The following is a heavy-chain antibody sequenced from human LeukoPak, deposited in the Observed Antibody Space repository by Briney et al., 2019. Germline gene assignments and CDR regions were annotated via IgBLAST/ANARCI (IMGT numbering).Heavy chain of an antibody. CDR1: GGSVSSYY. J-gene: IGHJ4*02. D-gene: IGHD3-22*01. CDR3: AREEYYYDSSGHFDY. CDR2: IYYSGST. V-gene: IGHV4-59*02. Sequence: SETLSPTCTVSGGSVSSYYWSWIRQPPGKGLEWIGYIYYSGSTNYNPSLKSRVTISVDTSKNQFSLKLSSVTAADTAVYYCAREEYYYDSSGHFDYWGQGTLVTVSS.